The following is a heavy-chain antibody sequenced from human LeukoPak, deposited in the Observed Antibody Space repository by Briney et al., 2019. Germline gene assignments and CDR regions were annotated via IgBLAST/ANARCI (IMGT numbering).Heavy chain of an antibody. V-gene: IGHV1-69*02. Sequence: SVKVSCKASGGTFSSYTISWVRQAPGQGLEWMGRIIPILGIANYAQKFQGRVTITADKSTSTAYMELSSLRSEDPAVYYCARGKDGYNPGDYWGQGTLVTVSS. CDR2: IIPILGIA. D-gene: IGHD5-24*01. CDR1: GGTFSSYT. CDR3: ARGKDGYNPGDY. J-gene: IGHJ4*02.